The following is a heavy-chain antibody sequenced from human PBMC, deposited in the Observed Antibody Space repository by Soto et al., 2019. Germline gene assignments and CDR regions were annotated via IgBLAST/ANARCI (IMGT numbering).Heavy chain of an antibody. V-gene: IGHV4-61*01. J-gene: IGHJ5*02. Sequence: SETLSLTCTVSGGSVSSGSYYWSWIRQPPGKGLEWIGYIYYSGSTNYNPSLKSRVTISVDTSKNQFSLKLSSVTAADTAVYYCARSRIVVVVAAPATNWFDPCGQGTLVTVSS. CDR3: ARSRIVVVVAAPATNWFDP. D-gene: IGHD2-15*01. CDR1: GGSVSSGSYY. CDR2: IYYSGST.